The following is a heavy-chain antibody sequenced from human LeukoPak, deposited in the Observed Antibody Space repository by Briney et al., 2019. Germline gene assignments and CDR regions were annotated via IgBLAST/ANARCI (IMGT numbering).Heavy chain of an antibody. D-gene: IGHD2-21*02. Sequence: SETLSLTCTVSGGSISGYYWSWIRQPAGKGLEWIGRISTSGSTNYSPSLKSRVTMSVDTSQNQFSLKSSFVTAADTAMYYCARGGGDWAPDYWGQGTLVTVSS. CDR1: GGSISGYY. CDR2: ISTSGST. CDR3: ARGGGDWAPDY. V-gene: IGHV4-4*07. J-gene: IGHJ4*02.